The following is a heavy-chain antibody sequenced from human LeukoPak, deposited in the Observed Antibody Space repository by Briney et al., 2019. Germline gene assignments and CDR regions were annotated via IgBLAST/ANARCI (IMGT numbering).Heavy chain of an antibody. V-gene: IGHV5-51*01. CDR3: ARVDRRGYSDYTAILPDY. CDR2: IYPHDSET. Sequence: KPGESLKISCQGSGYNFISNWIGWVRQTPGKGLEFLGIIYPHDSETIYSPSFQGQVTVSADKSISTAYLQWDSLKASDTAMYYCARVDRRGYSDYTAILPDYWGQGTLVTVSS. J-gene: IGHJ4*02. D-gene: IGHD5-12*01. CDR1: GYNFISNW.